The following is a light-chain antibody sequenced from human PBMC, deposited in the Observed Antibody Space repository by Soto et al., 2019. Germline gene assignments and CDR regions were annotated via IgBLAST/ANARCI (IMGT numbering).Light chain of an antibody. CDR3: QQRVNRVT. V-gene: IGKV3-11*01. CDR2: DSS. CDR1: QSVTTY. J-gene: IGKJ4*01. Sequence: ELVLTQSPATLSLSPWERASLSCRASQSVTTYLAWYQQKPGQAPRLLIYDSSNRATGIPARFSGSGSGTDFTLTISSLESEDFAVYYCQQRVNRVTFGGGTKVDIK.